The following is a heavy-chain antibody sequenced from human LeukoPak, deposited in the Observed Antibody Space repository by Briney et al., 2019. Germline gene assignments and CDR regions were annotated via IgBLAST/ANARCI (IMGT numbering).Heavy chain of an antibody. CDR1: GGSISSYY. D-gene: IGHD3-3*01. V-gene: IGHV4-59*01. J-gene: IGHJ4*02. CDR2: IYYSGST. Sequence: SETLSLTCIVSGGSISSYYWSWIRQPPGKGLEWIGYIYYSGSTNYNPSLKSRVTISVDTSKNQFSLKLSSVTAADTAVYYCAREDFWSGYYYFDYWGQGTLVTVSS. CDR3: AREDFWSGYYYFDY.